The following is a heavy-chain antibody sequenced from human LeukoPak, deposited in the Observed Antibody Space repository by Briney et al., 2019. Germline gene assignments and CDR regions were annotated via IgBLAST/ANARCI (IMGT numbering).Heavy chain of an antibody. J-gene: IGHJ5*02. CDR2: MNPNSGNT. CDR1: GYTFTSYD. D-gene: IGHD6-19*01. Sequence: ASVKVSCKASGYTFTSYDINWVRQATGQGLEWMGWMNPNSGNTGYAQKFQGRVTMTRNTSISTAYMELSSLRSEDTAVYYCAREGGSSGWYDNWFDPWGQGTLVTVSS. V-gene: IGHV1-8*01. CDR3: AREGGSSGWYDNWFDP.